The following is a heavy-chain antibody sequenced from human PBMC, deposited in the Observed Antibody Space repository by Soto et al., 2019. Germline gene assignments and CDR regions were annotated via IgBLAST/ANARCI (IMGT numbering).Heavy chain of an antibody. Sequence: QVRLQESGPGLVRPSQTLSLTCSVSGDSLTIGGHYWTWIRQHPGKGLEWIGYIYHSGSTYYSPSLKSRVTISVETSENQFSLKLTSMTAADTAVYYCARGGDGFDLWGQGKMVTVSS. J-gene: IGHJ3*01. V-gene: IGHV4-31*03. CDR2: IYHSGST. CDR1: GDSLTIGGHY. CDR3: ARGGDGFDL.